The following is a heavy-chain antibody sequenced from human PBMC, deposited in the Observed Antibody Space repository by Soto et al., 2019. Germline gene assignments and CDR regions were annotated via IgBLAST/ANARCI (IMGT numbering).Heavy chain of an antibody. Sequence: PGGSLRLSCAASGFTFSRYWMHWVRQAPGEGLVWVSHINDDGTITTYADSVKGRFTISRDNAENTVYLEMNSLRNEDTAAYYYYGMDVWGQGTTVTVSS. J-gene: IGHJ6*02. V-gene: IGHV3-74*03. CDR3: YGMDV. CDR1: GFTFSRYW. CDR2: INDDGTIT.